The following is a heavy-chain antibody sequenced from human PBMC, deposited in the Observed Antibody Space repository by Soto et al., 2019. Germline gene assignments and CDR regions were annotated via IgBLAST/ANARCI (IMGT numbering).Heavy chain of an antibody. D-gene: IGHD4-17*01. Sequence: GSLRLSFAASRFTVSSNYVIGVPQAPVKGLEWVSVIYSGGSTYYADSVKGRFTISRDNSKNTLYLQMNSLRAEDTAVYYCATSGDYLGFEYWGQGTLVTVSS. CDR2: IYSGGST. J-gene: IGHJ4*02. CDR3: ATSGDYLGFEY. V-gene: IGHV3-53*01. CDR1: RFTVSSNY.